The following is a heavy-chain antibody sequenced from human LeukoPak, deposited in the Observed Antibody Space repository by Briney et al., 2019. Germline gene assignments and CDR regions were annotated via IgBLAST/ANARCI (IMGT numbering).Heavy chain of an antibody. CDR1: GFTFTSYG. Sequence: GGSLRLSCAASGFTFTSYGMHWVRQAPGKGLEWVALITYDGYYKYYSDSVKGRFTISSDTSKNTMYLQMNSLRAEDTAVYYWASYPSPGGSASPIGFLGQGT. CDR3: ASYPSPGGSASPIGF. V-gene: IGHV3-30*03. D-gene: IGHD3-10*01. CDR2: ITYDGYYK. J-gene: IGHJ4*02.